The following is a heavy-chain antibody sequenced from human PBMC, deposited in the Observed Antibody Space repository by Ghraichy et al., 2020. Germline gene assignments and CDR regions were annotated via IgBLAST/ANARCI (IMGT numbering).Heavy chain of an antibody. CDR1: GFTFSSYG. CDR2: ISHDGTNK. Sequence: GGSLRLSCAASGFTFSSYGMYWVRQAPGKGLELVADISHDGTNKFYTDSVKGRFTVSRDNSKNTLFLQVSSLRPEDTAVYYCAKGPYCDGDGCYSRELDWGRGTLVTVSS. J-gene: IGHJ4*02. D-gene: IGHD2-15*01. V-gene: IGHV3-30*18. CDR3: AKGPYCDGDGCYSRELD.